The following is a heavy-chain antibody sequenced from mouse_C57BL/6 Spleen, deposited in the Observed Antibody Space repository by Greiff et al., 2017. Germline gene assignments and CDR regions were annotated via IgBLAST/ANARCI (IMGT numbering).Heavy chain of an antibody. D-gene: IGHD1-1*01. CDR2: INPNNGGT. Sequence: VQLQQSGPELVKPGASVKMSCTASGYTFTDYNMHWVKQSHGKSLEWIGYINPNNGGTSYNQKFKGKATLTVNKSSSTAYMELRSLTSEDSAVYYCARAPYGSSYDYAMDYWGQGTSVTVSS. V-gene: IGHV1-22*01. J-gene: IGHJ4*01. CDR1: GYTFTDYN. CDR3: ARAPYGSSYDYAMDY.